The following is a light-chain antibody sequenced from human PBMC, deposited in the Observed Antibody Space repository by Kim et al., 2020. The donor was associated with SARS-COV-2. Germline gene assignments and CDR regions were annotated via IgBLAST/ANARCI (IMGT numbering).Light chain of an antibody. V-gene: IGKV1-5*03. J-gene: IGKJ2*01. CDR3: QQYYDDHT. Sequence: DIQMTQSPSTLSASVGDRVTITCRASQSISYYLAWYQQKPGKAPKLLIYKASSLQSGVPSRFSGSGSGTEFTLTISSLQPDDFASYYCQQYYDDHTFGQGTELEI. CDR2: KAS. CDR1: QSISYY.